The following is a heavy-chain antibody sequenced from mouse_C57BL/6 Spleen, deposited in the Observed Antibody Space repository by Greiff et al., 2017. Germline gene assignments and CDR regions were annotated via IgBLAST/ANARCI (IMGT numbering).Heavy chain of an antibody. V-gene: IGHV1-55*01. Sequence: QVQLQQPGAELVKPGASVTMSCKASGYTFTSYWITWVKQRPGQGLEWIGDIYPASGSTHYNEKFKIKATLTVATSSSTAYMQLSSLTSEDSAVYYLANHLHHNDYWGQGTTLTVSS. CDR2: IYPASGST. J-gene: IGHJ2*01. CDR1: GYTFTSYW. CDR3: ANHLHHNDY.